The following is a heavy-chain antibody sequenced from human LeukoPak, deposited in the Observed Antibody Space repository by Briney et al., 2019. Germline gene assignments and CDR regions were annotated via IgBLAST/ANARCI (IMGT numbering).Heavy chain of an antibody. CDR3: EGSYGSGSYNY. J-gene: IGHJ4*02. Sequence: GGSLRLSCAASGFTFSSYSMNWVRQAPGKGLEWVSSISSSSSYIYYADSAKGRFTISRDNAKNSLYLQMNSLRAEDTAVYYCEGSYGSGSYNYWGQGTLVTVSS. CDR1: GFTFSSYS. D-gene: IGHD3-10*01. V-gene: IGHV3-21*01. CDR2: ISSSSSYI.